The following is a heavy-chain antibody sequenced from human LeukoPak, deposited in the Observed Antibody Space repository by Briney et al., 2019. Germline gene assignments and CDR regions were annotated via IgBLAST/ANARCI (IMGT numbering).Heavy chain of an antibody. D-gene: IGHD3-3*01. CDR1: GGTFSSYA. CDR2: IIPIFGTA. V-gene: IGHV1-69*05. Sequence: GGSVKVSCKASGGTFSSYAISWVRQAPGQGLEWMGGIIPIFGTANYAQKFQGRVTITTDESTSTAYMELSSLRSEDTAVYYCARGLSSEWPSYYYYYMDVWGKGTTVTVSS. CDR3: ARGLSSEWPSYYYYYMDV. J-gene: IGHJ6*03.